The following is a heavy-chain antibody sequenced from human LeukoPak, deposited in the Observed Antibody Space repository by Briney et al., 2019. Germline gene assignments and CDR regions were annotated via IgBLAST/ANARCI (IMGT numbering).Heavy chain of an antibody. D-gene: IGHD6-6*01. CDR2: IYHSGGT. CDR1: SYSISSGYY. V-gene: IGHV4-38-2*01. CDR3: ARRVAARPLWYFDY. J-gene: IGHJ4*02. Sequence: SETLSLTCAVSSYSISSGYYWGWIRQPPGKGLEWIGSIYHSGGTYYNPSLKSRVTISVDTSKNQFSLKLSSVTAADTAVYYCARRVAARPLWYFDYWGQGTLVTVSS.